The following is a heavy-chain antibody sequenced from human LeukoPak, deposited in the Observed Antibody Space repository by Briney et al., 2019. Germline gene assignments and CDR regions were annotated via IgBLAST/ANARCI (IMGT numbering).Heavy chain of an antibody. CDR1: GGSISSYY. CDR2: IYYSGGT. D-gene: IGHD2-21*01. J-gene: IGHJ3*02. CDR3: ARVIPIDAFDI. Sequence: SETLSLTCTVSGGSISSYYWSWIRQPPGKGLEWIGYIYYSGGTNYNPSLKSRVTISVDTSKNQFSLKLSSVTAADTAVYYCARVIPIDAFDIWGQGTMVTVSS. V-gene: IGHV4-59*01.